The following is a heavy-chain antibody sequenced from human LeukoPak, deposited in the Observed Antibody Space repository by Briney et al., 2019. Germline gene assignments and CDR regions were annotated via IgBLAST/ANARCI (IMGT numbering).Heavy chain of an antibody. V-gene: IGHV3-49*03. CDR3: TRDTAWSSSRSNDY. Sequence: GGSLRLSCTASGFTFGDYAMSWFRQAPGKGLEWVGFIRSKGYGGTTEYAASVKGRFTISRDDSKSIAHLQMNSLKTEDTAVYYCTRDTAWSSSRSNDYWGQGTLVTVSS. J-gene: IGHJ4*02. CDR1: GFTFGDYA. D-gene: IGHD6-13*01. CDR2: IRSKGYGGTT.